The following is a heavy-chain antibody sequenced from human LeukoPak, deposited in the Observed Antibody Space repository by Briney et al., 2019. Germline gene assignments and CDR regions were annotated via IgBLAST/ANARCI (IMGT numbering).Heavy chain of an antibody. CDR3: ARGRYNYGGAVGDYFDY. CDR1: GGSITSSSYS. D-gene: IGHD1-1*01. CDR2: MSYSGST. Sequence: SETLSLTCTVSGGSITSSSYSWGWIRQPPGKGLEWIASMSYSGSTYYNPSLKSRVTISVDTSKNQFSLKLSSVTAADTAVYYCARGRYNYGGAVGDYFDYWGQGTLVTVSS. J-gene: IGHJ4*02. V-gene: IGHV4-39*07.